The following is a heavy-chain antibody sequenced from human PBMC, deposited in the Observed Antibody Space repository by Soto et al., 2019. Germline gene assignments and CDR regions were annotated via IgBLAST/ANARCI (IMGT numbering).Heavy chain of an antibody. CDR2: ISGSGSDT. CDR1: GFTFSTYA. CDR3: AHPRGYGVFDAYDF. V-gene: IGHV3-23*01. D-gene: IGHD4-17*01. J-gene: IGHJ3*01. Sequence: GGSLRLSCAASGFTFSTYAMSWVRQAPGKGLEWVSAISGSGSDTYHAESVKGRFTISRDNSISMLYLQMNSLRTEDTAVYYCAHPRGYGVFDAYDFWGQGAMVTVSS.